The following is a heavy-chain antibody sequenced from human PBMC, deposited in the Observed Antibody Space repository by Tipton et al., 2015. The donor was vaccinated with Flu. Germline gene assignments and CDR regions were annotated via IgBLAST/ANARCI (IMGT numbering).Heavy chain of an antibody. D-gene: IGHD3-10*01. CDR1: GGSPNSNKYY. V-gene: IGHV4-39*01. J-gene: IGHJ4*02. CDR2: RIYSGKS. Sequence: GLVKPSETLALTCTVSGGSPNSNKYYWGWIRQPPGRGPEWIGSRIYSGKSDYNPSLRSRVSISEDMSKNQLSLRLTSVTAADTAVYFCAKWQYYYDSGSYLVGFDLWGQGTLVTVSS. CDR3: AKWQYYYDSGSYLVGFDL.